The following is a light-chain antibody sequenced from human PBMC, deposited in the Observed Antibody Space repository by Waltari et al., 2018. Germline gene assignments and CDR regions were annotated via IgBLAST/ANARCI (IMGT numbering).Light chain of an antibody. CDR1: SGINVGPYR. CDR2: YRSDSDK. J-gene: IGLJ2*01. CDR3: MTWHSSAVV. V-gene: IGLV5-45*02. Sequence: QAVLTQPSSLSASPGASASLTCTLRSGINVGPYRIYWYQQKPGSPPQYLLRYRSDSDKQLGSGVPSRFSGSKDASANAGILLISGLQSDDEADDYCMTWHSSAVVFGGGTKLTVL.